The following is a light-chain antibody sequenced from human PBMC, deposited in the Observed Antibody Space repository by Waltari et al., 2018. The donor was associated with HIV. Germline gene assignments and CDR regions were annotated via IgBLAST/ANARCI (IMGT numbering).Light chain of an antibody. CDR3: QSYDSRLSGSV. V-gene: IGLV1-40*01. CDR2: GNS. J-gene: IGLJ2*01. Sequence: SVLTQPPSVSGAPGQRVTISCSESGSNIGATYDVHWYQHLPGTAPKLLIYGNSNRPSGVPDRFSGSKSGTSASLVITGLQPEDEGDYYCQSYDSRLSGSVFGGGTKLTVL. CDR1: GSNIGATYD.